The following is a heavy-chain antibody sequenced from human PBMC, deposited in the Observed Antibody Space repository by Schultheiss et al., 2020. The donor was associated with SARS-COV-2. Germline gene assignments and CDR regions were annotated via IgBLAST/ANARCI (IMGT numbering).Heavy chain of an antibody. CDR2: ISGSGGST. CDR3: AKHTDTTVYYYYMDV. Sequence: GGSLRLSCAASGFTFSSYAMSWVRQAPGKGLEWVSVISGSGGSTYYADSVKGRFTISRDNSKNTLYLQMNSLRAEDTAVYYCAKHTDTTVYYYYMDVWGKGTTVTVSS. V-gene: IGHV3-23*01. CDR1: GFTFSSYA. D-gene: IGHD1-1*01. J-gene: IGHJ6*03.